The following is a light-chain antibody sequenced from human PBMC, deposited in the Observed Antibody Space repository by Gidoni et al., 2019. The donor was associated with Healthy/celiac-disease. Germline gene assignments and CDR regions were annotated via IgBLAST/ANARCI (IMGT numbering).Light chain of an antibody. J-gene: IGLJ2*01. Sequence: SYELPQPPSVSVSPGQTASIPCSGDTLGDKYACWYQQKPGQSPVLVIYQDSKRPSGIPERFSGSNSGNTATLTISGTQAMDEADYYCQAWDSSTVVFGGGTKLTVL. CDR1: TLGDKY. V-gene: IGLV3-1*01. CDR3: QAWDSSTVV. CDR2: QDS.